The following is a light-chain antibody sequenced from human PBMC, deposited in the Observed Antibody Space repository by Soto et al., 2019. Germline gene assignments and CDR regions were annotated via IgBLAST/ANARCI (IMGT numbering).Light chain of an antibody. CDR3: QSYDKAPWT. V-gene: IGKV1-27*01. J-gene: IGKJ1*01. CDR1: QYIDNH. CDR2: GAF. Sequence: DIQMTQSPSSLSASVGGRVSITCRASQYIDNHLAWYQQEAGKSPQLLIFGAFTLQSGVPSRFSGSGSGTDFTLTMNNVQPEDVATYYCQSYDKAPWTFSPGNKV.